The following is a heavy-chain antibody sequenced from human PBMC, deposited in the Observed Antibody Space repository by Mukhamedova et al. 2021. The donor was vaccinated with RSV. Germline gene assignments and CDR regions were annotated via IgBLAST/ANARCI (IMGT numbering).Heavy chain of an antibody. J-gene: IGHJ6*04. Sequence: VKGRFTISRDNAKNTLYLQMNSLRAEDTAVYYCARATAALSYGMDVWGKGTTVTVAS. CDR3: ARATAALSYGMDV. D-gene: IGHD5-12*01. V-gene: IGHV3-74*01.